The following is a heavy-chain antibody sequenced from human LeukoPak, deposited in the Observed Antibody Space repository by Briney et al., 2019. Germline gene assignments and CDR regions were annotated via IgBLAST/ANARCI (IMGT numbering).Heavy chain of an antibody. V-gene: IGHV4-4*07. CDR3: ASSLLERGSGSYLWYYYYMDV. CDR1: GGSISSYY. J-gene: IGHJ6*03. Sequence: PSETLSLTCTVSGGSISSYYWSWIRQPAGKGLEWIGRIYTSGSTNYNPSLKSRVTMSVDTSKNQFSLKLSSVTAADTAVYYCASSLLERGSGSYLWYYYYMDVRGKGTTVTVSS. D-gene: IGHD3-10*01. CDR2: IYTSGST.